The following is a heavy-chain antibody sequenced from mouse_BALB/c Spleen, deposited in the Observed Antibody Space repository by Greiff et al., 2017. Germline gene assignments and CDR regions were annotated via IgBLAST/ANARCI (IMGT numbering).Heavy chain of an antibody. V-gene: IGHV5-9-4*01. CDR1: GFTFSSYA. Sequence: EVKVVESGGGLVKPGGSLKLSCAASGFTFSSYAMSWVRQSPEKRLEWVAEISSGGSYTYYPDTVTGRVTISRDNAKNTPYLEMSSLRSEDTAMCYCENMDYWGQGTSVTVSS. CDR3: ENMDY. CDR2: ISSGGSYT. J-gene: IGHJ4*01.